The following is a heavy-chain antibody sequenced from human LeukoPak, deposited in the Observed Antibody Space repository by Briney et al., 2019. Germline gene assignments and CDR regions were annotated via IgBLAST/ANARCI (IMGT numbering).Heavy chain of an antibody. Sequence: GGSLRLSCAASGFTFSSYEMNWVRQAPGKGLEWVSYISSSGSTIFYADSVKGRFTISRDNAKNSLYLQMNSLRAEDTAVYYCARLYSSSSGLRASDYWGQGTLVTVSS. CDR3: ARLYSSSSGLRASDY. V-gene: IGHV3-48*03. D-gene: IGHD6-6*01. CDR2: ISSSGSTI. J-gene: IGHJ4*02. CDR1: GFTFSSYE.